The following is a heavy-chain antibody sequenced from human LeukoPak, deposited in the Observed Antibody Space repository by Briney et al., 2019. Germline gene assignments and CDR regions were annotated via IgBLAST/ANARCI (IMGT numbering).Heavy chain of an antibody. CDR3: ARDITMVRGVIITLLGWFDP. CDR1: GYTFTGYY. J-gene: IGHJ5*02. CDR2: INPNSGGT. Sequence: ASVKDSCKASGYTFTGYYMHWVRQAPGQGLEWMGWINPNSGGTNYAQKFQGRVTMTRDTSISTAYMELSRPRSDDTAVYYCARDITMVRGVIITLLGWFDPWGQGTLVTVSS. V-gene: IGHV1-2*02. D-gene: IGHD3-10*01.